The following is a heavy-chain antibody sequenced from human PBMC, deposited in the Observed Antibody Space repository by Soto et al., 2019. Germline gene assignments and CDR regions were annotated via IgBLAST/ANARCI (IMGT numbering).Heavy chain of an antibody. D-gene: IGHD2-15*01. CDR2: IVHTGGT. CDR3: ARNGAYCNDY. V-gene: IGHV4-4*02. CDR1: DGSISSGHW. Sequence: QMQLQESGPGLVKPSGTLSLTCTVSDGSISSGHWWSWVRQPPGKGLEWIGEIVHTGGTNYNPSLKXXVXIXXDKSKNQFYLNLNSITAADTAVYYCARNGAYCNDYWGQGTLVTVSS. J-gene: IGHJ4*02.